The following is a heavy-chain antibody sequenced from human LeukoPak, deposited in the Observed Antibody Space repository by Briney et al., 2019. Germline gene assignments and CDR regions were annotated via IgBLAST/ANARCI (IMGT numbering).Heavy chain of an antibody. CDR3: AREPPAAGAHYYGMDV. CDR2: INAGSGNT. Sequence: ASVNVSCKASGYTFTTYDMHWVRQAPGQGLEWMGWINAGSGNTKYSQKFQGRVTITTDTSASTAYMDLSGLTSEDTAVYYCAREPPAAGAHYYGMDVWGQGTTITVSS. V-gene: IGHV1-3*01. J-gene: IGHJ6*02. CDR1: GYTFTTYD. D-gene: IGHD6-13*01.